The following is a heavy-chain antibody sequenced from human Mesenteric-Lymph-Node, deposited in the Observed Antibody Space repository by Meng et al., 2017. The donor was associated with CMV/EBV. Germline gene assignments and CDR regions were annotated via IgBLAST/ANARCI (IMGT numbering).Heavy chain of an antibody. D-gene: IGHD5-18*01. CDR3: ARLLIGYSYGYEGFDY. CDR1: GYTFTSYD. Sequence: ASVKVSCKASGYTFTSYDINWVRQATGQGLEWMGWMNPNSGGTNYAQKFQGRVTMTRDTSISTAYMELSRLRSDDTAVYYCARLLIGYSYGYEGFDYWGQGTLVTVSS. V-gene: IGHV1-2*02. J-gene: IGHJ4*02. CDR2: MNPNSGGT.